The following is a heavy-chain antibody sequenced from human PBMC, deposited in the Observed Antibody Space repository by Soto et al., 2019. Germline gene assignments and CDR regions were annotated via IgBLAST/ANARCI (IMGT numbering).Heavy chain of an antibody. CDR1: GGTFSSYA. CDR3: ARGELLRYFAWPPRTGFDP. D-gene: IGHD3-9*01. J-gene: IGHJ5*02. Sequence: QVQLVQSGAEVKKPGSSVKVSCKASGGTFSSYAISWVRQAPGQGLEWMGGIIPIFGTANYAQKFQGRVTITADESTSTAYMELSSLRSEDTAVYCCARGELLRYFAWPPRTGFDPWGQGTLVTVSS. CDR2: IIPIFGTA. V-gene: IGHV1-69*12.